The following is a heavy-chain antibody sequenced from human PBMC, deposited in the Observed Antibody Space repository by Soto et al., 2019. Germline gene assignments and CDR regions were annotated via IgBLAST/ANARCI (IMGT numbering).Heavy chain of an antibody. J-gene: IGHJ4*02. D-gene: IGHD5-18*01. CDR3: ARDREYTYGRVGDY. CDR1: GFTFSSYW. CDR2: IKQDGSEK. V-gene: IGHV3-7*01. Sequence: EVQLVESGGGLVQPGGSLRLSCAASGFTFSSYWMSWVRQAPGKGLEWVANIKQDGSEKYYVDSVKGRFTISRDNAKNSLYLQMNSLRAEDTAVYYCARDREYTYGRVGDYWGQGTLVTVSS.